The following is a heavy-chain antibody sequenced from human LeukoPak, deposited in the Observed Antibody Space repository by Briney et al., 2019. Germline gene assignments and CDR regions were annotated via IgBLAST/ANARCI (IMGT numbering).Heavy chain of an antibody. CDR3: AHSVGWFGEYYFDY. CDR1: GFSVNTSGVG. D-gene: IGHD3-10*01. J-gene: IGHJ4*02. Sequence: SGPTLVNPTQTLTLTCTFSGFSVNTSGVGVGWIRQPPGKALEWLALIYWNDDKRYSPSLKNRLTITKDTSRNQVVLTMTNMDPVDTATYYCAHSVGWFGEYYFDYWGQGTLVTVSS. CDR2: IYWNDDK. V-gene: IGHV2-5*01.